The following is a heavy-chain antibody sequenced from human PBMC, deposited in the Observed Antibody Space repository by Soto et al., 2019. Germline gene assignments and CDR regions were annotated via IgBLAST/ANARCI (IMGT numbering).Heavy chain of an antibody. CDR1: GGSISRSFW. V-gene: IGHV4-4*02. CDR2: IYHSGST. D-gene: IGHD5-12*01. CDR3: ARGIMATIGYFDD. J-gene: IGHJ4*02. Sequence: QVQLQESGPGLVKPSGTLSLTCAVSGGSISRSFWWSWVRQPPGKGLEWIGEIYHSGSTNSNPSLMSRVNISVDTSKNHFSLTLSSVTAADTAVYYCARGIMATIGYFDDWGQGILVTVSS.